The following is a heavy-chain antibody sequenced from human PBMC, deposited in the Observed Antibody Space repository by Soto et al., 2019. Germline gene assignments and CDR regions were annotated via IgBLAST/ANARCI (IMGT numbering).Heavy chain of an antibody. CDR3: ASIPRRGYSYGIDY. Sequence: QVQLQESGPGLVKPSQTLSLTCNVSGGSISSGTSYWTWIRQHPGEGLEGIGHIYFTGATYSNPSLRSRLTMSVDTSKNQFSLKLTSVTAADTATYYCASIPRRGYSYGIDYWGQGTLVTVSS. CDR1: GGSISSGTSY. CDR2: IYFTGAT. J-gene: IGHJ4*02. D-gene: IGHD2-21*02. V-gene: IGHV4-31*03.